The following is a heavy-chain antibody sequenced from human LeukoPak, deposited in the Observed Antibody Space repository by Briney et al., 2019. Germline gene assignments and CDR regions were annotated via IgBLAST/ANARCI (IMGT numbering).Heavy chain of an antibody. CDR2: IYYSGNT. D-gene: IGHD2-15*01. V-gene: IGHV4-39*07. CDR3: ARGWGVVVVAATPGWFDP. J-gene: IGHJ5*02. Sequence: SETLSLTCTVSGDSISSSSSYWGWIRQPPGKGLEWIGSIYYSGNTYYNPSLKSRVTISVDTSKNQFSLKLSSVTAADTAVYYCARGWGVVVVAATPGWFDPWGQGTLVTVSS. CDR1: GDSISSSSSY.